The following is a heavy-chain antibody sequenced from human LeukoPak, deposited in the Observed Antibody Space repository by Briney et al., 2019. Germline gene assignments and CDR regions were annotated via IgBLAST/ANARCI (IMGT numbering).Heavy chain of an antibody. V-gene: IGHV1-2*02. CDR3: AREIDQMATTTLAAVPYFDY. D-gene: IGHD5-24*01. J-gene: IGHJ4*02. CDR1: GYTFTGYY. Sequence: ASVKVSCKASGYTFTGYYMHWVRQAPGQGLEWMGWINPNSGGTNYAQKFQGRVTMTRDMSISTAYMELSRLRSDDTAVYYCAREIDQMATTTLAAVPYFDYWGQGTLVTVSS. CDR2: INPNSGGT.